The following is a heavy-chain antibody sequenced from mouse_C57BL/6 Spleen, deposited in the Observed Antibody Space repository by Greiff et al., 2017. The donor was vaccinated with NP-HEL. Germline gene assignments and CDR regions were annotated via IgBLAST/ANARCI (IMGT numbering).Heavy chain of an antibody. Sequence: LQESGAELVRPGTSVKVSCKASGYAFTNYLIEWVKQRPGQGLEWIGVINPGSGGTNYNEKFKGKATLTADKSSSTAYMQLSSLTSEDSAVYFCARSTVDLNFDYWGQGTTLTVSS. J-gene: IGHJ2*01. CDR1: GYAFTNYL. V-gene: IGHV1-54*01. D-gene: IGHD1-1*01. CDR3: ARSTVDLNFDY. CDR2: INPGSGGT.